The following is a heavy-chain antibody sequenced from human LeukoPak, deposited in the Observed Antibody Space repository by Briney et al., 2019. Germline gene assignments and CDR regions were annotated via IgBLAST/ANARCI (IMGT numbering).Heavy chain of an antibody. CDR3: ARSKRYSGYDSRGDLDC. CDR2: ISAYNGNT. D-gene: IGHD5-12*01. Sequence: ASVKVSCKASGYTFTSYGISWVRQAPGQGLEWMGWISAYNGNTNYAQKLQGRVTMTTDTSTSTAYMELRSLRSDDTAVYYCARSKRYSGYDSRGDLDCWGQGTLVTVSS. CDR1: GYTFTSYG. V-gene: IGHV1-18*04. J-gene: IGHJ4*02.